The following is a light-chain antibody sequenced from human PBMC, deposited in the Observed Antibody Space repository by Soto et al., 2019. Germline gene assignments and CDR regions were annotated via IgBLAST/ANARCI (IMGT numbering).Light chain of an antibody. J-gene: IGKJ1*01. Sequence: DIQTTQSPSSLSASVGDRVTITCQASQDISKYLNWYQQKPGKAPKLLIYETSNLETGVPSRFSGSGSGTDFTFTISSLQPEDIATYYCQQYDNLPWTFGQGTKVDIK. CDR1: QDISKY. V-gene: IGKV1-33*01. CDR3: QQYDNLPWT. CDR2: ETS.